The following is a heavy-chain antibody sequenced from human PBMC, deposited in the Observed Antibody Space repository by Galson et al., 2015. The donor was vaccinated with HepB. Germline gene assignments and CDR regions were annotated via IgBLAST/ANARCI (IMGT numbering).Heavy chain of an antibody. Sequence: SLRLSCAASGFTFSSYAMSWVRQAPGKGLEWVSAISGSGGSTYYADSVKGRFTISRDNSKNTLYLQMNSLRAEDTAVYYCAKDFHSSGWYGPSDYWGQGTLVTVSS. V-gene: IGHV3-23*01. D-gene: IGHD6-19*01. CDR1: GFTFSSYA. J-gene: IGHJ4*02. CDR2: ISGSGGST. CDR3: AKDFHSSGWYGPSDY.